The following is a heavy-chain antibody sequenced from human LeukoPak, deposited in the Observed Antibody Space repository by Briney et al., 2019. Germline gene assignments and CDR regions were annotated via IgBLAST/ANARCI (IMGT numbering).Heavy chain of an antibody. CDR3: ARDPSNRYYTDV. J-gene: IGHJ6*03. V-gene: IGHV1-2*02. CDR2: TNPKNGGT. CDR1: GYTFTTYY. D-gene: IGHD1-14*01. Sequence: ASVKVSCKPSGYTFTTYYLHWVRQAPGQGLEWMGWTNPKNGGTNYAQKFRGRFTVTRDTSINTAYMELSGLTSDDTAVYYCARDPSNRYYTDVWGIGTTVTVSS.